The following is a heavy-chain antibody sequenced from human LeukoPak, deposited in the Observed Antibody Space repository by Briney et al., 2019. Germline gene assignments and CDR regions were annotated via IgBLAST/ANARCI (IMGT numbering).Heavy chain of an antibody. D-gene: IGHD3-3*01. J-gene: IGHJ4*02. V-gene: IGHV3-21*01. CDR3: ARVWGIGVVTHLGY. CDR2: ISSGSTYK. Sequence: PGGALRLSCALSGFTFRSYNMHWVRQAPGKGLEGVSSISSGSTYKYYANSLKGRFTMSRDNAKNSLYLQMNSLRAEDTAVYYCARVWGIGVVTHLGYWGQGALVTVSS. CDR1: GFTFRSYN.